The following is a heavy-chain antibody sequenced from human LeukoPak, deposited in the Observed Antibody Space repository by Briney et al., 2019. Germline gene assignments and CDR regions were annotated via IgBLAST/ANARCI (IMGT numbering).Heavy chain of an antibody. CDR3: AREAQNLCPDDAFDI. V-gene: IGHV4-4*08. Sequence: SETLSLTCTVSGGSISTCYWSWIRQPPGKGLEWIGYVSGRTNYNPSLKNRVTISVDTSKNQFSLRLSSVTAADTAVYYCAREAQNLCPDDAFDIWGQGTMVTVSS. CDR1: GGSISTCY. D-gene: IGHD3-10*02. CDR2: VSGRT. J-gene: IGHJ3*02.